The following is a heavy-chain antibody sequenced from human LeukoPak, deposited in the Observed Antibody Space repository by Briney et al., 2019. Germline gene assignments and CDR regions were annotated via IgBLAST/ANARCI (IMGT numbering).Heavy chain of an antibody. CDR2: ISASINHI. Sequence: PGGSLRLSCAASGFTFSNTNMNRVRQAPGKGLKWVSFISASINHIYYADSVKGRFNISRDNAKNSLYLQMNSLRAEDTAVYFCARVVNGYVDYWGQGTLVTVSS. J-gene: IGHJ4*02. CDR1: GFTFSNTN. CDR3: ARVVNGYVDY. D-gene: IGHD2-8*01. V-gene: IGHV3-21*06.